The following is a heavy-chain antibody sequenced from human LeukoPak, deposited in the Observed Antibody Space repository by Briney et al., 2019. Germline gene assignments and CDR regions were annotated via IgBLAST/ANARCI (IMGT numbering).Heavy chain of an antibody. CDR1: GYTFTSYY. CDR2: INPSGGST. CDR3: ARDPNPGSSGYYYGIY. V-gene: IGHV1-46*01. Sequence: ASVKVSCKASGYTFTSYYMHWVRQAPGQGLEWMGIINPSGGSTSYAQKFQGRVTMTRDTSTSTVYMELSSLRSEDTAVYYCARDPNPGSSGYYYGIYWGQGTLVTVSS. D-gene: IGHD3-22*01. J-gene: IGHJ4*02.